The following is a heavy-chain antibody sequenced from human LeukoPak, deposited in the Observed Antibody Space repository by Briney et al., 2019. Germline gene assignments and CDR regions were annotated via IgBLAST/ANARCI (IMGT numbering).Heavy chain of an antibody. V-gene: IGHV3-49*03. CDR1: GFTFGDYA. CDR3: TIEGVRYFDWSLGGPGSGYNWFDP. D-gene: IGHD3-9*01. Sequence: GGSLRLSCTASGFTFGDYAMSWFRQAPGKGLEWVGFIRSKAYGGTTEYAASVKGRFTISRDDSKSIAYLQMNSLKTEDTAVYYCTIEGVRYFDWSLGGPGSGYNWFDPWGQGTLVTVSS. J-gene: IGHJ5*02. CDR2: IRSKAYGGTT.